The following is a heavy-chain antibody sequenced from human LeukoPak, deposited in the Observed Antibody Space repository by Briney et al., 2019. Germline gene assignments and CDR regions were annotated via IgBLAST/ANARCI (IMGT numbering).Heavy chain of an antibody. CDR2: IYSGGST. V-gene: IGHV3-66*01. CDR3: ARGPSGYLNT. CDR1: EFSVGSNY. D-gene: IGHD5-12*01. J-gene: IGHJ4*02. Sequence: PGGSLRLSCAASEFSVGSNYMTWVRQAPGKWLEWVSLIYSGGSTYYADSVKGRFTISRDNSKNTLYLQMNSLRAEDTAVYYCARGPSGYLNTGGQGTLVTVSS.